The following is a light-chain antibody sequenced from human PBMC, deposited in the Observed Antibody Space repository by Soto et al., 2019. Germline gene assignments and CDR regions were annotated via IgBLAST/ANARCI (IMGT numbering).Light chain of an antibody. CDR2: SYD. V-gene: IGLV1-44*01. Sequence: QSVLTQPPSASGTPGQRVTISCSTSSSNLGDNTVNWYKHVPGTAPKLLIYSYDQRPSGVPDRFSGSKSGTSASLAISGLQSEDEADYYCAAWDASLDGYVFGTGTKLTVL. CDR1: SSNLGDNT. CDR3: AAWDASLDGYV. J-gene: IGLJ1*01.